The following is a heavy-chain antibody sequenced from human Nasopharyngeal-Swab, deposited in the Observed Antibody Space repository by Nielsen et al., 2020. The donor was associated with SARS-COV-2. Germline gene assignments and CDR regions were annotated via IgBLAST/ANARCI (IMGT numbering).Heavy chain of an antibody. Sequence: GESLKISCAASGFTFDDYAMHWVRQAPGKGLEWVSLISGDGGSTYYTDSVKGRFTISRDNSKNSLYLQMISLRTEDTALYYCAKDISSSGYYGMDVWGQGTTVTVSS. V-gene: IGHV3-43*02. J-gene: IGHJ6*02. CDR3: AKDISSSGYYGMDV. CDR2: ISGDGGST. D-gene: IGHD6-6*01. CDR1: GFTFDDYA.